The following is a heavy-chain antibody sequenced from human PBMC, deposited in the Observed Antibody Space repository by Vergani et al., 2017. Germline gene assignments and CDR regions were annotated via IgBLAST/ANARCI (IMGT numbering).Heavy chain of an antibody. D-gene: IGHD3-10*01. CDR1: GFTFSSYG. Sequence: QVQLVESGGGVVQPGRSLRLSCAASGFTFSSYGMHWVRQAPGKGLEWVAVISDDGSNKYYADSLKGRFTISRDNSKNTLYLQRNSLRAEDTAVYYCARELRLYYYGSGSPSPLDYWGQGTLVTVSS. CDR2: ISDDGSNK. J-gene: IGHJ4*02. V-gene: IGHV3-30*03. CDR3: ARELRLYYYGSGSPSPLDY.